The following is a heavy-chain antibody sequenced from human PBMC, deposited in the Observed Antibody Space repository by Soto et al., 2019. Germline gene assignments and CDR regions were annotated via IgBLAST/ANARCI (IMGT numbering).Heavy chain of an antibody. Sequence: GASVKVSCKASGGTFSSYAISWVRQAPGQGLEWMGGIIPIFGTANYAQKFQGRVTITADESTSTAYMELSSLRSEDTAVYYCARHGNRDGYNPWFDPWGQGTLVTVSS. CDR2: IIPIFGTA. V-gene: IGHV1-69*13. CDR3: ARHGNRDGYNPWFDP. CDR1: GGTFSSYA. D-gene: IGHD5-12*01. J-gene: IGHJ5*02.